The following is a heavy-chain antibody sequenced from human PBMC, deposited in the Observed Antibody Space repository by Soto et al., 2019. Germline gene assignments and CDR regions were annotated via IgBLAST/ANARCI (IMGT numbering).Heavy chain of an antibody. CDR3: ARDRKVGARCAFDI. Sequence: SVKVSCKASGATFSSYAISWVRQPPGQGLEWMGGIIPIFGTANYAQKFQGRVTITADESTSTAYMELSSLRSEDTAVYYCARDRKVGARCAFDIWGQGTMVTVSS. CDR1: GATFSSYA. V-gene: IGHV1-69*13. D-gene: IGHD1-26*01. CDR2: IIPIFGTA. J-gene: IGHJ3*02.